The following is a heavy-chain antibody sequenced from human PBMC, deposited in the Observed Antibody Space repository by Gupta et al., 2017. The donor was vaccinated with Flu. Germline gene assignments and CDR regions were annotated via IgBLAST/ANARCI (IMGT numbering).Heavy chain of an antibody. J-gene: IGHJ4*02. Sequence: QVQLVVSVRCVVHPGRSRSHSCRSSGFTFRSGVMRLGSQAPGKGRKWVEVIWYDGSNKYYEDSVTGRFRISRENYKNTLYLQMNRLRVEDTAVYYCARAGGDWRYYSFDYWGQGTLVTGSS. CDR3: ARAGGDWRYYSFDY. CDR2: IWYDGSNK. CDR1: GFTFRSGV. V-gene: IGHV3-33*01. D-gene: IGHD2-21*02.